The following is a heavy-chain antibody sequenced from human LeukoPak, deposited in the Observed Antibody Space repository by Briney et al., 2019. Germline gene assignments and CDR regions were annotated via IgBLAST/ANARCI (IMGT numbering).Heavy chain of an antibody. CDR2: INHSGST. CDR1: GGSFSGYY. V-gene: IGHV4-34*01. J-gene: IGHJ4*02. Sequence: PSETLSLTCAVYGGSFSGYYWNWIRHPPGKGLEWIGEINHSGSTNYNPSLKSRVTISVDRSKNQFSLKLSSVTAADTAVYYCARVGSSSSGVFDYWGQGTLVTVSS. D-gene: IGHD6-13*01. CDR3: ARVGSSSSGVFDY.